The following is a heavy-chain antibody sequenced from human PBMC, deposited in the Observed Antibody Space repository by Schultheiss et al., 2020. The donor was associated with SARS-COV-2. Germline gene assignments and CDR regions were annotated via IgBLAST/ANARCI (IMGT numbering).Heavy chain of an antibody. J-gene: IGHJ3*02. CDR2: IYPGDSDT. Sequence: GGSLRLSCKGSGYSFTSYWIGWVRQMPGKGLEWMGIIYPGDSDTRYSPSFQGQVTISADKSISTAYLQWSSLKASDTAMYYCARDGHRRELLLSAFDIWGQGTMVTVSS. CDR3: ARDGHRRELLLSAFDI. V-gene: IGHV5-51*01. CDR1: GYSFTSYW. D-gene: IGHD1-26*01.